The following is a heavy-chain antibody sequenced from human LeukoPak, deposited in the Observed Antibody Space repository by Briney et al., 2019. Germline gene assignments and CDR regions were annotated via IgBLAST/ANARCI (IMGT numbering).Heavy chain of an antibody. Sequence: PGGSLRLSCAASGFTFSSYSMSWVRQAPGKGLEWVSTITGSGGSAFHADSVKGRLTISRDNSKNTLYLQMNSLRAEDTAVYYCAKDPLSYGGHYLDSWGQGTLVTVSS. V-gene: IGHV3-23*01. CDR1: GFTFSSYS. CDR3: AKDPLSYGGHYLDS. J-gene: IGHJ4*02. CDR2: ITGSGGSA. D-gene: IGHD4-23*01.